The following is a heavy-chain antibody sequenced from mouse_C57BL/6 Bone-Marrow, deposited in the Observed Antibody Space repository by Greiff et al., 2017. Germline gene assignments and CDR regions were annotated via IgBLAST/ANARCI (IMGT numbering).Heavy chain of an antibody. CDR3: ARTLYYYGSRFFDY. Sequence: QVQLQQPGAELVKPGASVKMSCKASGYTFTSYWITWVKQRPGQGLEWIGDIYPGSGSTNYNEKFKSKATLTVDTSSSTAYMQLSSLTSEDSAVYYCARTLYYYGSRFFDYWGQGTTLTVSS. CDR1: GYTFTSYW. CDR2: IYPGSGST. J-gene: IGHJ2*01. V-gene: IGHV1-55*01. D-gene: IGHD1-1*01.